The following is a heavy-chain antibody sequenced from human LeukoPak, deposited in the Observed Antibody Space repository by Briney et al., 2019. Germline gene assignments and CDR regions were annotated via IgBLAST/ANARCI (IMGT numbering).Heavy chain of an antibody. CDR3: ARALASGATY. CDR1: GFTFGNYA. CDR2: INSDGSST. J-gene: IGHJ4*02. Sequence: GGSLRLSCAASGFTFGNYAMSWVRQAPGKGLVWVSRINSDGSSTSYADSVKGRFTISRDNAKNTVYLQMNSLRAEDSAEYYCARALASGATYWGQGTLVTVSS. V-gene: IGHV3-74*01. D-gene: IGHD6-13*01.